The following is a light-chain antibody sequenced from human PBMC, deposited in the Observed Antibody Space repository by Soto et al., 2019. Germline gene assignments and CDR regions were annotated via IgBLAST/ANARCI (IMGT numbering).Light chain of an antibody. Sequence: DIQMTQSPSTLSASVGDRVTITCRASQSISSWLAWYQQKPGKAPKLLIYDASSLESGVPSRFSGSGSGTEFTLTISSLQPDDFATYYCQQYNSYSTWTFGQATKVDIK. CDR1: QSISSW. V-gene: IGKV1-5*01. CDR2: DAS. CDR3: QQYNSYSTWT. J-gene: IGKJ1*01.